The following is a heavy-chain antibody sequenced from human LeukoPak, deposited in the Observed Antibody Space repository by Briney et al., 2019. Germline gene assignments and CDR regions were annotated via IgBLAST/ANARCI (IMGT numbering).Heavy chain of an antibody. D-gene: IGHD3-22*01. CDR3: ARGPYSYDSSGAFDI. CDR1: GGSFSGYY. Sequence: PSETLSLTCAVYGGSFSGYYWSWIRQPPGKGLEWIGEINHSGSTNYNPSLKSRVTISVDTSKNQFSLKLSSVTAADTAVYYCARGPYSYDSSGAFDIWGQGTMVTVSS. CDR2: INHSGST. J-gene: IGHJ3*02. V-gene: IGHV4-34*01.